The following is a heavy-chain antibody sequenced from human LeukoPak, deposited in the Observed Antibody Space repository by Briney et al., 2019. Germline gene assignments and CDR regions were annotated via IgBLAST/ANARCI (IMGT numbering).Heavy chain of an antibody. CDR2: IYYSGST. D-gene: IGHD1-26*01. J-gene: IGHJ4*02. Sequence: SETLSLTCTVSGGSISSSSYYWGWIRQPPGKGLEWIGSIYYSGSTYYNPSLKSRVTISVDTSKNQFSLKLSSVTAADTALYYCASTSGSYDYWGQGTLVTVSS. V-gene: IGHV4-39*01. CDR3: ASTSGSYDY. CDR1: GGSISSSSYY.